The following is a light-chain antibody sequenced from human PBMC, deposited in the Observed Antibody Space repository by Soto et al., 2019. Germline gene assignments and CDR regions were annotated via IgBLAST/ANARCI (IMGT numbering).Light chain of an antibody. CDR1: SSNIGAGFE. CDR3: GTWDSSLSVVV. CDR2: SNT. Sequence: QSVLTQPPSVSGAPGQRVTISCTGSSSNIGAGFEVHWYQQFPGTAPKLLIYSNTNRPSGVPDRFSGSKSGTSASLAITGLQAEDEADYYCGTWDSSLSVVVFGGGTQLTVL. V-gene: IGLV1-40*01. J-gene: IGLJ2*01.